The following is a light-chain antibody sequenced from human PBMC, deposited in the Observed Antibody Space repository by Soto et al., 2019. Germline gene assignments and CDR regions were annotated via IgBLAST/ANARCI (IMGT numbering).Light chain of an antibody. CDR3: QQYGVSPSLYT. V-gene: IGKV3-20*01. CDR2: STS. Sequence: DTVLTQSPGTLSLSPGERATLSCRASQSISSTYLSWYQQKPGQAPRLLIYSTSSRATGIPDRFSGSGSGTDFTLTISRLEPEDFAVYYCQQYGVSPSLYTFGQGTKLEIK. CDR1: QSISSTY. J-gene: IGKJ2*01.